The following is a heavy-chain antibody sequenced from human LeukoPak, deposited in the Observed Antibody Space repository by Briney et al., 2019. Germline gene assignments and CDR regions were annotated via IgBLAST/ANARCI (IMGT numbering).Heavy chain of an antibody. V-gene: IGHV4-61*02. CDR3: ARARGGYNLDY. J-gene: IGHJ4*02. D-gene: IGHD5-24*01. CDR1: GVSISSGSYY. Sequence: SQTLSLTCNVSGVSISSGSYYWSWIRQPAGKGLEWIGRIYISGSPKYNPSLRSRVTMSVDTSKSQFSLKLSSVTAADTAAYYCARARGGYNLDYWGQGTLVTVSS. CDR2: IYISGSP.